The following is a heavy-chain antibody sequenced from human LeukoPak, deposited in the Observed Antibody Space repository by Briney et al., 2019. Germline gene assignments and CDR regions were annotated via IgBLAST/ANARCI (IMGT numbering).Heavy chain of an antibody. CDR1: GFTFSSYW. V-gene: IGHV3-7*01. CDR3: PRVGSSCYYMDV. Sequence: GGSLRLSCAASGFTFSSYWMSWVRQAPGKELEWVANIKQDGSEKYYVDSVKGRFTISRDNAKNSLYLQMNSLRAEDTAVYYCPRVGSSCYYMDVWGKGTTVTVSS. J-gene: IGHJ6*03. CDR2: IKQDGSEK. D-gene: IGHD6-13*01.